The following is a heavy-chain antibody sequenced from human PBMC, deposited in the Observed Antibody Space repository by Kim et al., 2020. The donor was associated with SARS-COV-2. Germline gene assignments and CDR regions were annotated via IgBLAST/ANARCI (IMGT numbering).Heavy chain of an antibody. CDR3: ARDISNNWFGP. CDR2: T. J-gene: IGHJ5*02. V-gene: IGHV4-4*07. Sequence: TNYNPSLKSRVTMAVDTSTNQFSLKVRSVTAADTAVYYCARDISNNWFGPWGQGTLVTVSS. D-gene: IGHD2-2*01.